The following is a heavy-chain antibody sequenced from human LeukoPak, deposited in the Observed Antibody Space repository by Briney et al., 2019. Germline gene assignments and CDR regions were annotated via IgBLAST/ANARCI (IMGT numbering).Heavy chain of an antibody. CDR3: VRGGGCSGSPMRYGTDV. D-gene: IGHD6-19*01. J-gene: IGHJ6*02. V-gene: IGHV3-74*01. CDR2: INNDGSGT. CDR1: GFTFSSCW. Sequence: PGGSLRLSCAASGFTFSSCWMHWVRQTPGKGLVWVSRINNDGSGTSYADSVKDRFTIYRDNAKNILLLQMNSLRAEDTAVYYCVRGGGCSGSPMRYGTDVWGQGTTVTVSS.